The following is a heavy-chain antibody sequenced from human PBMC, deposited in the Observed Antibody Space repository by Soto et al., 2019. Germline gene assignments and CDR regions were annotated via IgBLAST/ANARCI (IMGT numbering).Heavy chain of an antibody. CDR3: ASKRGNYLDY. J-gene: IGHJ4*02. CDR1: GGAIYNGVYS. D-gene: IGHD3-16*01. V-gene: IGHV4-30-2*01. CDR2: IYHSGST. Sequence: SETLSLTCAVFGGAIYNGVYSWSWIRQPPGKGLEWIGYIYHSGSTYYNPSLKSRVTISVDTYSNQFSLTLSSVTAADTGVYYCASKRGNYLDYWGRGALITVSP.